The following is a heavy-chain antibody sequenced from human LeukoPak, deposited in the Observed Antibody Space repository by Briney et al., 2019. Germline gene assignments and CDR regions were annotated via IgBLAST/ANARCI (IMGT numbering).Heavy chain of an antibody. J-gene: IGHJ4*02. CDR2: IAHHGNNK. V-gene: IGHV3-30*02. CDR3: AKDGSWSCTD. CDR1: GFTSSSSA. Sequence: GGSLRLSCGASGFTSSSSAMHWVRQGPGEGLEWVAYIAHHGNNKYYADSVKGRFTISRDNSKGSLYLQMNSLRADDTAVYYCAKDGSWSCTDWGQGTLVRVSS. D-gene: IGHD2-8*02.